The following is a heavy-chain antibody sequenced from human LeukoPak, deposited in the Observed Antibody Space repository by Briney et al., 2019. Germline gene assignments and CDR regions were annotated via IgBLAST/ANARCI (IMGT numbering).Heavy chain of an antibody. CDR3: ARISCSRSSCYGVYDY. Sequence: GGSLRLSCAASGFTFSSYWMHWVRQAPGKGLVWVSRINSDGTSTSYADSVKGRFTISRDNAKKSVYLQMNSLRAEDTAVYYCARISCSRSSCYGVYDYWGQGTLVTVSS. D-gene: IGHD2-15*01. CDR2: INSDGTST. V-gene: IGHV3-74*01. J-gene: IGHJ4*02. CDR1: GFTFSSYW.